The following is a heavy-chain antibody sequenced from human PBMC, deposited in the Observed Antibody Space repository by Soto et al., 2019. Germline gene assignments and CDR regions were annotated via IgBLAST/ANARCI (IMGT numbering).Heavy chain of an antibody. CDR1: GFSFVNYA. Sequence: PGGSLRLSCAASGFSFVNYAMNWVRQAPGKGLEWVSGLSGSGTSTYYADSVKGRFTISRDNSRDTLSLQMNSLTADDTAVYYCAKATTNGGWFNPFDSWGQGALVTVS. V-gene: IGHV3-23*01. J-gene: IGHJ4*02. CDR3: AKATTNGGWFNPFDS. D-gene: IGHD6-19*01. CDR2: LSGSGTST.